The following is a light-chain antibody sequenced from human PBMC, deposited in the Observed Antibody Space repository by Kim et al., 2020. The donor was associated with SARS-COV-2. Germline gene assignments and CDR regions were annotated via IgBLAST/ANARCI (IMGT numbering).Light chain of an antibody. V-gene: IGKV3-20*01. CDR2: GAS. CDR1: QSVSSSY. J-gene: IGKJ3*01. Sequence: SPGERATRSCRASQSVSSSYLAWYRQKPGQAPRLLIYGASSRATGIPDRFSGSGSGTDFTLTISRLEPEDFAVYYCQQYGSSSFTFGPGTRVDIK. CDR3: QQYGSSSFT.